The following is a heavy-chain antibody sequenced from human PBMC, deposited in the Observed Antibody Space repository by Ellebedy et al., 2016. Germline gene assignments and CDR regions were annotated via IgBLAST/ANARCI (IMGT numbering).Heavy chain of an antibody. CDR3: ARETGTLKDFAY. J-gene: IGHJ4*02. CDR1: GFTLANHY. V-gene: IGHV1-46*01. D-gene: IGHD1-14*01. CDR2: VHPSPTGT. Sequence: ASVKVSXXASGFTLANHYMHWIRQTPGQGLEWMGTVHPSPTGTSYSPKFQGRVTMTRDTSTTTVYMELSSLRSEDTAVYYCARETGTLKDFAYWGQGTLLTASS.